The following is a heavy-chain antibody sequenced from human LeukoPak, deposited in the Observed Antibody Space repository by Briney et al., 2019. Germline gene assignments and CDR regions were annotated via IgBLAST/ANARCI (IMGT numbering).Heavy chain of an antibody. CDR3: ARERTTVRGVDYFDY. V-gene: IGHV3-11*01. J-gene: IGHJ4*02. CDR1: GFTFSDYN. D-gene: IGHD4-17*01. CDR2: ISRSGSTK. Sequence: GGSLRLSCAASGFTFSDYNVRWIRQARGKGMEWVSSISRSGSTKYYADSVKGRFTISRDNAKNSLFLQMNSLRAEDTAVYYCARERTTVRGVDYFDYWGQGTLVTVSS.